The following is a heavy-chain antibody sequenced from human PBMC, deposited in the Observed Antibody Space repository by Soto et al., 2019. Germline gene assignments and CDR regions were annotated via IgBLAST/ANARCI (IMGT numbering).Heavy chain of an antibody. V-gene: IGHV3-48*03. Sequence: GGSLRLSCAASGFTFSSYEMNWVRQAPGKGLEWISYISGSDDTKYYADSVKGRFTISRDNPKNSLYLQMNSLRAEDTAVYYCARDQGGYKYGDFDYWGQGILVTVSS. CDR1: GFTFSSYE. CDR3: ARDQGGYKYGDFDY. D-gene: IGHD5-18*01. CDR2: ISGSDDTK. J-gene: IGHJ4*02.